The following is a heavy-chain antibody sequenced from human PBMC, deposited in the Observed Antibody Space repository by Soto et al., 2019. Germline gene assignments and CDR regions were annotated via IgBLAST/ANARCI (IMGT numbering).Heavy chain of an antibody. CDR3: ARDNGDFES. D-gene: IGHD4-17*01. Sequence: PSETLSLTCTVSGGSVSSGSFYWSWIRQPPGKGLEWIGHIYYSGSTNYNPSLKSRVTISVDTSKNQFSLKLSSVTAADTAVYYCARDNGDFESWGQGTLVTVSS. V-gene: IGHV4-61*01. CDR1: GGSVSSGSFY. J-gene: IGHJ4*02. CDR2: IYYSGST.